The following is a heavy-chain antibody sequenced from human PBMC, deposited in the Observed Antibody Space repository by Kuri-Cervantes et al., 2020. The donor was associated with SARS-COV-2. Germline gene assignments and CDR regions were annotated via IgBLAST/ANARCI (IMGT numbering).Heavy chain of an antibody. CDR3: ARHLTFGEDDY. V-gene: IGHV4-61*05. D-gene: IGHD3-10*01. CDR1: GGSISSSSYY. CDR2: IYYSGST. J-gene: IGHJ4*02. Sequence: GSLRLSCTVSGGSISSSSYYWGWIRQPPGKGLEWIGDIYYSGSTNYNPTLKSRVTISVDTAKNQFSLTWRSVTAADTAVYYCARHLTFGEDDYWGQGTLVTVSS.